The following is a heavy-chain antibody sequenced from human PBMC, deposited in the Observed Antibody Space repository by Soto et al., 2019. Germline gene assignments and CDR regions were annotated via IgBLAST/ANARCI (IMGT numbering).Heavy chain of an antibody. CDR1: GFTFSSYS. V-gene: IGHV3-48*01. J-gene: IGHJ4*02. D-gene: IGHD5-18*01. Sequence: PGGSLRLSCAASGFTFSSYSMNWVGQAPGKGLEWVSYISSSSGTIYYADSVKGRFTISRDNAKNSLFLQMNSLRAEDTAVYYCAREGYSYDFDCWGQGTLVTVSS. CDR3: AREGYSYDFDC. CDR2: ISSSSGTI.